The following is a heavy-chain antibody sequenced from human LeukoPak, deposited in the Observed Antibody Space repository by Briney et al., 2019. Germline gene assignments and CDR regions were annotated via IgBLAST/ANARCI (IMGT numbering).Heavy chain of an antibody. V-gene: IGHV3-21*01. CDR1: GFTFSSYS. CDR2: ISSISYI. J-gene: IGHJ6*02. Sequence: GGSLRLSCATSGFTFSSYSMNWVRQAPGKGLEWVSSISSISYIYYADSVKGRFTISRDTAKNSLYLQMNSLRAEDTAVYYCAKDGSSGYYYGMDVWGQGTTVTVSS. CDR3: AKDGSSGYYYGMDV.